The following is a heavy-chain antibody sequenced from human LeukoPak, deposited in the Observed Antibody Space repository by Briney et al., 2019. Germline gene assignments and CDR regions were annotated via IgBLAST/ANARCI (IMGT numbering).Heavy chain of an antibody. J-gene: IGHJ5*02. Sequence: PSETLSLTCTVSGGSINSGSYYWSWIRQPAGKGLKWIGRIYTSGSTNYNPSLKSRVTISVDTSKNQFSLKLSSVTAADTAVYYCARGEYCGGDCNSNGNWFDPWGQGTLVTVSS. V-gene: IGHV4-61*02. CDR1: GGSINSGSYY. D-gene: IGHD2-21*02. CDR2: IYTSGST. CDR3: ARGEYCGGDCNSNGNWFDP.